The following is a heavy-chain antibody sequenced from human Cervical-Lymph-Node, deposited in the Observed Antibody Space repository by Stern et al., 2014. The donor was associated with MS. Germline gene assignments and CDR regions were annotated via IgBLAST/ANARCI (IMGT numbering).Heavy chain of an antibody. J-gene: IGHJ4*02. V-gene: IGHV3-9*01. CDR3: AKSSGSFFVSLDY. CDR1: GFTFDDYA. CDR2: ISWNSVSI. D-gene: IGHD1-26*01. Sequence: EVQLLQSGGGLVQPGRSLRLSCAASGFTFDDYAMHLVRQAPGKGLEWVAGISWNSVSIGYADSVKGRFTISRDNAKNSLYLQMNSLRTEDTALYYCAKSSGSFFVSLDYWGQGNLVTVSS.